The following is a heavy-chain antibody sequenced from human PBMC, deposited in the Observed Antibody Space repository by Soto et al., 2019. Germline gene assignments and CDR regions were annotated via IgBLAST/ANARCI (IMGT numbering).Heavy chain of an antibody. CDR1: GYTFTSYD. J-gene: IGHJ4*02. CDR2: MNPNSGNT. CDR3: ASTNGVPGTFDY. D-gene: IGHD2-8*01. Sequence: ASVKVSCKASGYTFTSYDINWVRQATGQGLEWMGWMNPNSGNTGYAQKYQGRVTMTRNTSISTAYKELRSLRSDDTAVYYCASTNGVPGTFDYWGQGTLVTVSS. V-gene: IGHV1-8*01.